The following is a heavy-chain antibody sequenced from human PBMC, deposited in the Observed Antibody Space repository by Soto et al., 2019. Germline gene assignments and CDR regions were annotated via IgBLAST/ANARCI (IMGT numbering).Heavy chain of an antibody. CDR1: GFTFSNYN. V-gene: IGHV3-33*06. J-gene: IGHJ4*02. D-gene: IGHD3-16*01. CDR2: IWYDGSYK. CDR3: AKDYSYVLDY. Sequence: GGSLRLSCAAAGFTFSNYNMHWVRQAPGKGLEWMTIIWYDGSYKYYADSVRGRFTISRDNSKNTLYLEMNSLRAEDTAVYDCAKDYSYVLDYWGQRTLVTVSS.